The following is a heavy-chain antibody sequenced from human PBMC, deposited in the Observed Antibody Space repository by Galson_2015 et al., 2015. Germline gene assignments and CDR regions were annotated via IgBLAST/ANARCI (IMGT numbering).Heavy chain of an antibody. V-gene: IGHV3-33*06. CDR2: IWYDGSNK. Sequence: SLRLSCAASGFTFSSYGMHWVRQAPGKGLEWVAVIWYDGSNKYYADSVKGRFTISRDNSKNTLYLQMNSLRAEDTAVYYCANTDVKWELPSAPDYWGQGTLVTVSS. CDR1: GFTFSSYG. J-gene: IGHJ4*02. CDR3: ANTDVKWELPSAPDY. D-gene: IGHD1-26*01.